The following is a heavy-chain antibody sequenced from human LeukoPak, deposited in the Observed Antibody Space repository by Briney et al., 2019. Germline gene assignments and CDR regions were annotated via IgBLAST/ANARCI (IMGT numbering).Heavy chain of an antibody. J-gene: IGHJ6*02. V-gene: IGHV4-34*01. CDR1: GGSFSGYY. Sequence: ETLSPTCAVYGGSFSGYYWTWIRPPPGKGLEWSGEINHSGSTNYNPSLKSRVTISVDTSKNQFSLKLSSVTAADTAMYYCARYQLLQYYYYGMDVWGQGTTVTVSS. CDR3: ARYQLLQYYYYGMDV. D-gene: IGHD2-2*01. CDR2: INHSGST.